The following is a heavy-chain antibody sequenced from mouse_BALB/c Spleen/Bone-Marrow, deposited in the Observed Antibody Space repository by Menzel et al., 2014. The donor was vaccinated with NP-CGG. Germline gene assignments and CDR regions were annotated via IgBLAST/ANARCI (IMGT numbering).Heavy chain of an antibody. CDR3: ARGRDWFDY. D-gene: IGHD3-3*01. CDR1: GFTFSGYG. Sequence: VQLQQSGGGLVQPGGAPKISRAASGFTFSGYGMSWVRQTPEKGVELAATISGSGSSTYYPDSVKGRFTVSRDNARNTLYLQMSSLKSEDTAMYYCARGRDWFDYWGQGTTLTVSS. CDR2: ISGSGSST. J-gene: IGHJ2*01. V-gene: IGHV5-6-3*01.